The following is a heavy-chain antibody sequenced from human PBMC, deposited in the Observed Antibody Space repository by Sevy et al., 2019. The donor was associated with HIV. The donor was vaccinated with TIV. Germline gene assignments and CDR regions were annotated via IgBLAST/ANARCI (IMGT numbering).Heavy chain of an antibody. CDR3: ARGSNGDYGGEYYFDY. V-gene: IGHV4-59*12. J-gene: IGHJ4*02. Sequence: SETLSLTCTVSGGSIRSYYWSWIRQPPGKGLEWIGHIYYSGSTNYNPSLKSRVTISVQTSKHQFSLKLRSVTAADTAVYYCARGSNGDYGGEYYFDYWGPGTLVTVSS. CDR2: IYYSGST. D-gene: IGHD4-17*01. CDR1: GGSIRSYY.